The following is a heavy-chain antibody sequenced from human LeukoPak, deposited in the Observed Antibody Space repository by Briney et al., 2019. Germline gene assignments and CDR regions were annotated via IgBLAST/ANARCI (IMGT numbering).Heavy chain of an antibody. CDR1: GFTFNTYG. Sequence: PGMSLRLSCAASGFTFNTYGMHWVRQTPGKGLEWVAVIWFDGSKIYYTDSVKGRFTISRDNSKKTLFLQMSSPRAEDSGVYYCARDLAKGRYFDYWGQGTLVTVSS. J-gene: IGHJ4*02. V-gene: IGHV3-33*01. CDR2: IWFDGSKI. CDR3: ARDLAKGRYFDY. D-gene: IGHD1-26*01.